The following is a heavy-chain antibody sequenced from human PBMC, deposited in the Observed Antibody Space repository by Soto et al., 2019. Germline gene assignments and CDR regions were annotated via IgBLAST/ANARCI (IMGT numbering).Heavy chain of an antibody. J-gene: IGHJ3*02. CDR1: GYTFTSYG. Sequence: ASVKVSCKASGYTFTSYGISWVRQAPGQGLEWMGWISAYNGNTNYAQKLQGRVTMTTDTSTSTAYMELRSLRSDDTAVYYCARVPEDRRDGYNLGAFDIWGQGTMVTVSS. CDR2: ISAYNGNT. V-gene: IGHV1-18*01. CDR3: ARVPEDRRDGYNLGAFDI. D-gene: IGHD5-12*01.